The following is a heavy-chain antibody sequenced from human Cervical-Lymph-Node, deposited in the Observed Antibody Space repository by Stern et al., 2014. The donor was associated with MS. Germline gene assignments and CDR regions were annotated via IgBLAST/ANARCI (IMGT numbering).Heavy chain of an antibody. V-gene: IGHV4-61*02. Sequence: QVQLGQSGPGLVKPSQTLSLTCTVSGGSMNSRPYYWNWLRQPAGKALEWIGRIYISGSTNYNPSLESRVTISIETTKNHPSPKLRSVTAADTAVYYCAREGETSDFFPFDYWGQGAQVIVSS. D-gene: IGHD3/OR15-3a*01. CDR3: AREGETSDFFPFDY. J-gene: IGHJ4*02. CDR2: IYISGST. CDR1: GGSMNSRPYY.